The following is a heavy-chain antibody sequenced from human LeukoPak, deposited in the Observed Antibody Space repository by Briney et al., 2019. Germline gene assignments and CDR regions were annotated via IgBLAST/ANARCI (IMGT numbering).Heavy chain of an antibody. CDR3: AKDYGDYRNYYYYYMDV. V-gene: IGHV3-43*02. CDR1: GFTFDDYA. CDR2: ISGDGGST. Sequence: PGGSLRLSCAASGFTFDDYAMHWVRQATGKGLEWVSLISGDGGSTYYADSVKGRFTISRDNSKNSLYLQMNSLRTEDTALYYCAKDYGDYRNYYYYYMDVWGKGTTVTVSS. J-gene: IGHJ6*03. D-gene: IGHD4-17*01.